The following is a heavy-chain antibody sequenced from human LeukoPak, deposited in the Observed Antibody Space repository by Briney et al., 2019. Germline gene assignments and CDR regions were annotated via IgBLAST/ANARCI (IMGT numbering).Heavy chain of an antibody. CDR3: ARELIQLWLGLDY. D-gene: IGHD5-18*01. J-gene: IGHJ4*02. Sequence: GGSLRLSCAASGFTFSSYGMHWVRQAPGKGLEWVAFIRYDGSNKYYADSVKGRFTISRDNAKNSLYLQMNSLRAEDTAVYYCARELIQLWLGLDYWGQGTLVTVSS. CDR2: IRYDGSNK. V-gene: IGHV3-30*02. CDR1: GFTFSSYG.